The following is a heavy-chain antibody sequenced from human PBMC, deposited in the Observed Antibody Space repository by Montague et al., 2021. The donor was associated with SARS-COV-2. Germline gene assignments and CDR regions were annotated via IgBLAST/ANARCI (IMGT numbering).Heavy chain of an antibody. CDR2: IKPDESEK. V-gene: IGHV3-7*01. D-gene: IGHD4-23*01. CDR1: GFTFSSIW. Sequence: SLRLFCAASGFTFSSIWMSWVRQAPGKGLEWVANIKPDESEKNYVDSVKGRFSISRDNAKNSLYLQMDNLRAEDTAIYYCAKNGGAHGLDVWGQGTSVSVSS. CDR3: AKNGGAHGLDV. J-gene: IGHJ6*02.